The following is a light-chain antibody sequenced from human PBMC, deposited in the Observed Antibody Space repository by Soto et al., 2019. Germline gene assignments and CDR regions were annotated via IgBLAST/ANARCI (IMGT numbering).Light chain of an antibody. CDR2: EVS. Sequence: QSALTQPASVSGSPGQSITISCTGSSSDLGGFNYVSWYQIHPGKAPRLIVYEVSNRPSGVSNRFSGSKSGNTASLTISGLQADDGAVYFCSSYTSRSIFYVFGRGTKLTVL. J-gene: IGLJ6*01. V-gene: IGLV2-14*01. CDR3: SSYTSRSIFYV. CDR1: SSDLGGFNY.